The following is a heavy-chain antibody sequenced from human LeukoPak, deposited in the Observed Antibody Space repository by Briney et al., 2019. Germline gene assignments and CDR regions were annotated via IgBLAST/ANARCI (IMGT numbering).Heavy chain of an antibody. V-gene: IGHV4-31*02. D-gene: IGHD3-22*01. J-gene: IGHJ4*02. Sequence: LRLSCAASGFTFSSYAMSWIRQHPGKGLEWIGYIYYSGSTYYNPSLKSRVTISVDTSKNQFSLKLSSVTAADTAVYYCARVGRGGYGLDYWGQGTLVTVSS. CDR2: IYYSGST. CDR1: GFTFSSYA. CDR3: ARVGRGGYGLDY.